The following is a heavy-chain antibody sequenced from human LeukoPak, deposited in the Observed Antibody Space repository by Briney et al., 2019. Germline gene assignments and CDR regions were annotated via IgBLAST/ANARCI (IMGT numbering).Heavy chain of an antibody. CDR1: GFTFSSYW. D-gene: IGHD6-19*01. CDR2: INSDGSST. J-gene: IGHJ4*02. CDR3: AREGQWLVRGYFVY. V-gene: IGHV3-74*01. Sequence: GGSLRLSCAASGFTFSSYWMHWVRQAPGKGLVWVSRINSDGSSTSYADSVKGRFTISRNNAKNTLYLQMNRLRAEDTAVYYCAREGQWLVRGYFVYLGQGTLVTVSS.